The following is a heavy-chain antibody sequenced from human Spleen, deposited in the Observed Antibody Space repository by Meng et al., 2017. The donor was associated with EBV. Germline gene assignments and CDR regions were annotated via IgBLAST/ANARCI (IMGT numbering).Heavy chain of an antibody. Sequence: QGEQQESGHGRGKPSGTLSLTCAVSGDSISSSNWWSWVRQPPERGLEWIGQVFHTGSTNQIPSLKSRVTFSVDTSKNQFSLRLSSVTAADTAFYYCAIGYYHSGSYGSFDYWGQGILVTVSS. CDR3: AIGYYHSGSYGSFDY. D-gene: IGHD3-10*01. J-gene: IGHJ4*02. CDR2: VFHTGST. CDR1: GDSISSSNW. V-gene: IGHV4-4*02.